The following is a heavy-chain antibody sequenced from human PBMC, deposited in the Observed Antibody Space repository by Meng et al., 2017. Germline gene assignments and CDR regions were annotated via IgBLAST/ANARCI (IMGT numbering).Heavy chain of an antibody. Sequence: QVQLLQSGAEVSKPGSSVKVSCKASGGTFSSYTISWVRQAPGQGLEWMGRIIPILGIANYAQKFQGRVTITADKSTSTAYMELSSLRSEDTAVYYCARDDCSGGSCSSLDYWGQGTLVTVSS. CDR3: ARDDCSGGSCSSLDY. CDR2: IIPILGIA. V-gene: IGHV1-69*08. J-gene: IGHJ4*02. D-gene: IGHD2-15*01. CDR1: GGTFSSYT.